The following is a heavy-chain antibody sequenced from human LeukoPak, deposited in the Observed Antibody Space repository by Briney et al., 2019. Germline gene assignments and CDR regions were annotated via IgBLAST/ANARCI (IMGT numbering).Heavy chain of an antibody. V-gene: IGHV3-48*01. J-gene: IGHJ6*03. D-gene: IGHD3-3*01. CDR1: GFTFSSYS. CDR2: ISSSSSTI. Sequence: GGSLRLSCAASGFTFSSYSMNWVRQAPGKGLEWVSYISSSSSTIYYADSVKGRFTISRDNAKNSLYLQMNSLRGEDTAVYYCARDRRAPYYDFRSGYIDHYYMDVWGKGTTVTVSS. CDR3: ARDRRAPYYDFRSGYIDHYYMDV.